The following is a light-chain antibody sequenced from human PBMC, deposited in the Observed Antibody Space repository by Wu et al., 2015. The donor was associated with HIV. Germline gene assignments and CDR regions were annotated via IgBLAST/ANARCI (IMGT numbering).Light chain of an antibody. Sequence: EIVLTQSPGTLSLSPGERATLSCRASQSVNSNSLAWYQQKVGQAPRLLIYGASNRATGVPDRFSGSGSGTEFTLIISSLQSEDFAVYYCQQYNNWLTFGGGTRVEIK. CDR1: QSVNSN. CDR3: QQYNNWLT. J-gene: IGKJ4*01. CDR2: GAS. V-gene: IGKV3D-15*01.